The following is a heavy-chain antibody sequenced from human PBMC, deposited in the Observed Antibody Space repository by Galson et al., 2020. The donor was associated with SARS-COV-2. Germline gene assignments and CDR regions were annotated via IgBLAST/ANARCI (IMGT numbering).Heavy chain of an antibody. Sequence: GESLKISCKASGYTFSGYYIHWVRQATGQGLEWMGWINPNHGGTNYAQKFQGRVTMTRDTSISTAYMELRRLRSDDTAAYYCARDFRHLGYDLDFWGQGTLVTVSS. CDR1: GYTFSGYY. J-gene: IGHJ4*02. D-gene: IGHD5-12*01. CDR3: ARDFRHLGYDLDF. V-gene: IGHV1-2*02. CDR2: INPNHGGT.